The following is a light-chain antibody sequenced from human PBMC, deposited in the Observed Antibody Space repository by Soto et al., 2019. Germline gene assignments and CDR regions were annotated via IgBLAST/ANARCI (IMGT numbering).Light chain of an antibody. CDR1: QSISRW. CDR3: QQYNSYSYT. J-gene: IGKJ5*01. CDR2: MAS. V-gene: IGKV1-5*03. Sequence: IQMTQSPSTLSASVGDRVTITCRASQSISRWLAWYLQKPGNAPRLLIYMASSLESGVPSRFSGSGSGTEFTLTISSLQPDDFATYYCQQYNSYSYTFGQGTRLEIK.